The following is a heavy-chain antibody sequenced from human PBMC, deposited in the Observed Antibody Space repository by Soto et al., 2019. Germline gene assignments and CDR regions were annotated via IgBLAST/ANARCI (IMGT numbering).Heavy chain of an antibody. Sequence: PGESLKISCKGSGYSFTSYWISWVRQMPGKGLEWMGRIDPSDSYTNYSPSFQGHVTISADKSISTAYLQWSSLKASDTAMYYCASHRIFGVVTTEAFDIWGQGPMVTVSS. J-gene: IGHJ3*02. CDR2: IDPSDSYT. V-gene: IGHV5-10-1*01. CDR3: ASHRIFGVVTTEAFDI. CDR1: GYSFTSYW. D-gene: IGHD3-3*01.